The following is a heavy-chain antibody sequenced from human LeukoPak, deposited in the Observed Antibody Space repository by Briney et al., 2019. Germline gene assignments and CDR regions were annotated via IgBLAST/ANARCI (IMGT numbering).Heavy chain of an antibody. Sequence: GGSLRLSCAASGFTFSAYWLGWVRQAPGKGLEWVANIKQDGSEKYYVDSVKGRFAISRDNAKDSLYLQMNSLRAEDTAVYHCARVIAARPARRTHYYMDLWGKGTTVTVSS. D-gene: IGHD6-6*01. CDR1: GFTFSAYW. CDR3: ARVIAARPARRTHYYMDL. J-gene: IGHJ6*03. CDR2: IKQDGSEK. V-gene: IGHV3-7*01.